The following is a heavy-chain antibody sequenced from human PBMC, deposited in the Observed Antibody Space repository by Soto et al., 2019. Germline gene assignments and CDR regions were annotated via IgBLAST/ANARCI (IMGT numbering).Heavy chain of an antibody. CDR3: ARERVLWFGELGWFDP. D-gene: IGHD3-10*01. CDR2: IYHSGST. CDR1: GGSISSGGYS. V-gene: IGHV4-30-2*01. Sequence: SETLSLTCAVSGGSISSGGYSWSWIRQPPGKGLEWIGYIYHSGSTYYNPSLKSRVTISVDRSKNQFSLKLSSVTAADTAVYYCARERVLWFGELGWFDPWGQGTLVTVSS. J-gene: IGHJ5*02.